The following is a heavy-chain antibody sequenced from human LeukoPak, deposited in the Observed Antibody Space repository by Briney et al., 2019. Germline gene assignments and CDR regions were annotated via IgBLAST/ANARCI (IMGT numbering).Heavy chain of an antibody. CDR2: ISNDGSNK. V-gene: IGHV3-30*18. CDR1: GFTFSSYG. CDR3: ANGRTYLDY. Sequence: GRSLRLSCAASGFTFSSYGMHWVRQAPAKGLEWVAVISNDGSNKYYTDSVKGRFTISRDNSENTLYLQMNSLRSEDTAVYYCANGRTYLDYWGQGTLVTVSS. J-gene: IGHJ4*02.